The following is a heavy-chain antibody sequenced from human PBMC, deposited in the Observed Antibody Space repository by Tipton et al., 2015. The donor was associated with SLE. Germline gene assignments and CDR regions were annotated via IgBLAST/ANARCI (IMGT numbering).Heavy chain of an antibody. CDR3: ARSTPSEPRRSYYFDY. CDR2: LYSAGST. V-gene: IGHV3-66*02. CDR1: GLSVGSNY. Sequence: SLRLSCAASGLSVGSNYMSWVRQAPGKGLEWVSVLYSAGSTFYADSVKGRFTVSRDRSKNTVYLQMNSLRAEDTAVYYCARSTPSEPRRSYYFDYWGQGTLVTVSS. D-gene: IGHD1-26*01. J-gene: IGHJ4*02.